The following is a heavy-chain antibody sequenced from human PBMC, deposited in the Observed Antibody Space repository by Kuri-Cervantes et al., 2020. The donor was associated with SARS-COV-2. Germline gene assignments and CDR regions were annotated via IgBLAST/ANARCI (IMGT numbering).Heavy chain of an antibody. D-gene: IGHD5-24*01. J-gene: IGHJ4*02. CDR2: ISSSSSTI. Sequence: GESLKISCAASGFTFSSYSMNWVRQAPGKGLEWVSYISSSSSTIYYADSVKGRFTISRDNAKNSLYLQMNSLGDEDTAVYYCARDANYGSPLPRKFDYWGQGTLVTVSS. V-gene: IGHV3-48*02. CDR3: ARDANYGSPLPRKFDY. CDR1: GFTFSSYS.